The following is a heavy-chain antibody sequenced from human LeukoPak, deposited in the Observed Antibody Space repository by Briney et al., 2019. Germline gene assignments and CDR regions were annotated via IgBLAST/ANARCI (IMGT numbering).Heavy chain of an antibody. Sequence: GGSLRLSCAASGFTFSSYAMHWVRQASGKGLEYVSAISSNGGSTYYANSVKGRFTISRDNSKNTLYLQMGSLRAEDMAVYYCARGVIKRYCSGGSCSYFDYWGQGTLVTVSS. CDR3: ARGVIKRYCSGGSCSYFDY. J-gene: IGHJ4*02. CDR1: GFTFSSYA. CDR2: ISSNGGST. V-gene: IGHV3-64*01. D-gene: IGHD2-15*01.